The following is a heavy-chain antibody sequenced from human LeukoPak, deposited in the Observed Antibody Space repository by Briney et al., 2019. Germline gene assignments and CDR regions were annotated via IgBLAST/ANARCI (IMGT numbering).Heavy chain of an antibody. CDR1: GYTFTSYG. CDR3: ERAALPKVVPAAPYNWFDP. D-gene: IGHD2-2*01. Sequence: ASVKVSCKASGYTFTSYGISWVRQAPGQGLEWMGWISAYNGNTNYAQKLQGRVTMTTDTSTSTAYMELRSLRSDDTAVYYCERAALPKVVPAAPYNWFDPWGQGTLVTVSS. CDR2: ISAYNGNT. J-gene: IGHJ5*02. V-gene: IGHV1-18*01.